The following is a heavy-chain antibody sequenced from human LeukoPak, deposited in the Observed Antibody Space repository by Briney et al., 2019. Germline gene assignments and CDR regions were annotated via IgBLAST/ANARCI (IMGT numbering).Heavy chain of an antibody. D-gene: IGHD2-8*01. V-gene: IGHV3-7*01. Sequence: PGGSLRLSCAASGFTFSSYWMSWVRQAPGKGLEWVANIKQDGSEKYYVDSVKGRFTISRENAKNSLYLQMNSLRAGDTAVYYCATNSYYYYGMDVWGQGTTVTVSS. CDR2: IKQDGSEK. CDR3: ATNSYYYYGMDV. J-gene: IGHJ6*02. CDR1: GFTFSSYW.